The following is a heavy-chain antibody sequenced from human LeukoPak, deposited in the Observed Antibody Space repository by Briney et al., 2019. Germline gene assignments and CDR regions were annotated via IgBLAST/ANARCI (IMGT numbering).Heavy chain of an antibody. CDR2: ITSDGSST. D-gene: IGHD2-2*01. CDR1: GFTFSNYL. CDR3: VSLGYCSTSSCQP. V-gene: IGHV3-74*01. Sequence: GGSLRLSCAASGFTFSNYLMHWVRQAPGKGLVWVSRITSDGSSTHYADSVKGRYTISRDNAKNTLYLQMNSLTAEDTAVYYCVSLGYCSTSSCQPWGQGTLVTVSS. J-gene: IGHJ4*02.